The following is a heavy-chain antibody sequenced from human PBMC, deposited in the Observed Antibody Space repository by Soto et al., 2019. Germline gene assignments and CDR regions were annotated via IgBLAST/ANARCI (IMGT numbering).Heavy chain of an antibody. Sequence: QVQLQESGPGLVKPSQTLSLTCTVSGGSISSGDYYWSWIRQPPGKGLEWIGYIYYSGSTYYNPSLKSRVTISVDTSKNQFSLKLRSVTAADTAVYYCARGGGNFELCGGDCYFGTFDYWGQGTLVTVSS. CDR3: ARGGGNFELCGGDCYFGTFDY. J-gene: IGHJ4*02. V-gene: IGHV4-30-4*01. CDR2: IYYSGST. CDR1: GGSISSGDYY. D-gene: IGHD2-21*02.